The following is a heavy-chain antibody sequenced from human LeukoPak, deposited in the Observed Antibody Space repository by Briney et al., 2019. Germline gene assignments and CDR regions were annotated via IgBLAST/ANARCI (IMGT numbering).Heavy chain of an antibody. Sequence: GGSLRLSCAASGFTFSSYSMNWVRQAPGKGLEWVSYISSSRSTTYYADSVKGRFTISRDNAKNSLYLQMNSLRDEDTAVYYCARGLPSMVTFLTTYYYYYGMDVWGQGTTVTVSS. CDR1: GFTFSSYS. V-gene: IGHV3-48*02. CDR3: ARGLPSMVTFLTTYYYYYGMDV. CDR2: ISSSRSTT. J-gene: IGHJ6*02. D-gene: IGHD2-21*02.